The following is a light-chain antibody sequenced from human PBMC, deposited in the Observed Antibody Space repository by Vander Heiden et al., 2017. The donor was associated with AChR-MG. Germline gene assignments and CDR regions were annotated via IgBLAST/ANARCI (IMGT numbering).Light chain of an antibody. Sequence: SYVLTQPPSVSVAPGEAARITCGGNNIGTYNGYWYQQRPGQAPQLVIYYDSDRASGIPERFSGSNSGNTATLTISRVEVGDEADYYWQVWDSTGDHVLFGGGTKLTVL. J-gene: IGLJ2*01. CDR1: NIGTYN. CDR2: YDS. V-gene: IGLV3-21*04. CDR3: QVWDSTGDHVL.